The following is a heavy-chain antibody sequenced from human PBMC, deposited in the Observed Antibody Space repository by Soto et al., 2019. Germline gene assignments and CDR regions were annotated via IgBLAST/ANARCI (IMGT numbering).Heavy chain of an antibody. J-gene: IGHJ5*02. CDR2: ISLYSDGT. CDR3: AIVVPGAEAWFGP. CDR1: GYTFSNYG. Sequence: QVQLVQSGGEVKRPGASAKVSCKTSGYTFSNYGITWVRQAPGQPLEWLGWISLYSDGTNYAQKFQGRVSMTTDTSTTTAYMELRSLRSDDTAVYYCAIVVPGAEAWFGPWGQGTLVTVSS. V-gene: IGHV1-18*01. D-gene: IGHD2-2*01.